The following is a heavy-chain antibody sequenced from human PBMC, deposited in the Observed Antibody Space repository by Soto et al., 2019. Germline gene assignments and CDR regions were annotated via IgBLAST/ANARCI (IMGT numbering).Heavy chain of an antibody. CDR2: ISAYNGST. CDR3: ARDTEYDILTGYRRPLDY. J-gene: IGHJ4*02. CDR1: GYTFTSYG. D-gene: IGHD3-9*01. Sequence: SVKVSCKASGYTFTSYGISWVRQAPGQGLEWMGWISAYNGSTTYAQKFQGRVTMTRDTSTSTVYMELSSLRSEDTAVYYCARDTEYDILTGYRRPLDYWGQGTLVTVSS. V-gene: IGHV1-18*01.